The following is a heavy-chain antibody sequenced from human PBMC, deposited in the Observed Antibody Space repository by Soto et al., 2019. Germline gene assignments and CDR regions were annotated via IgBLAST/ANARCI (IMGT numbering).Heavy chain of an antibody. J-gene: IGHJ6*02. V-gene: IGHV3-21*01. CDR1: GFTFSSYS. D-gene: IGHD3-10*01. CDR2: ISSSSSYI. Sequence: GGSLRLSCAASGFTFSSYSMNWVRQAPGKGLEWVSSISSSSSYIYYADSVKGRFTISRDNAKNSLYLQMNSLRAEDTAVYYCARAGHSDRGVIMSYYGMDVWGQGTTVTVSS. CDR3: ARAGHSDRGVIMSYYGMDV.